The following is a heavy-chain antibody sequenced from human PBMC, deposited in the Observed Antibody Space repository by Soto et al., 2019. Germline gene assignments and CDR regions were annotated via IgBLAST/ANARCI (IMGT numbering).Heavy chain of an antibody. CDR3: ARQAAAPGSDVWFDP. Sequence: QLQLQESGPGLVKPSETLTLTCNVSGGSISSSRSYWAWFRQPPGKELEWIAKIFYAGNTYYNPSLKSRVTVSVDTSKNQFSLKLDSVTAADTAVYYCARQAAAPGSDVWFDPWGQGTLVTVSS. CDR2: IFYAGNT. CDR1: GGSISSSRSY. J-gene: IGHJ5*02. D-gene: IGHD6-13*01. V-gene: IGHV4-39*01.